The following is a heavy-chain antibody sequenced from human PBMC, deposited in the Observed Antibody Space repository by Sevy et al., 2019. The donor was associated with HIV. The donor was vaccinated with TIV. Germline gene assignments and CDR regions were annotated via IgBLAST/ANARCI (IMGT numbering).Heavy chain of an antibody. Sequence: GGSLRLSCAASGFTFSSYWMSWVRQAPGKGLEWVANIKQDGSEKYYVDSVKGRFTISRDNAKNSLYLQMNSLRAEDTAVYYCARVGAYCGSDCYSHQPNYYYYGMDVWGQGTTVTVSS. J-gene: IGHJ6*02. CDR2: IKQDGSEK. CDR1: GFTFSSYW. D-gene: IGHD2-21*02. V-gene: IGHV3-7*01. CDR3: ARVGAYCGSDCYSHQPNYYYYGMDV.